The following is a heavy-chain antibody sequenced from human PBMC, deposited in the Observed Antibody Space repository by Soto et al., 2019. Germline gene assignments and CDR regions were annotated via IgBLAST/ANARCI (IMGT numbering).Heavy chain of an antibody. CDR2: INHSGST. J-gene: IGHJ2*01. CDR1: GGSFSGYY. CDR3: ESPDIVVVVTASNWSFDL. V-gene: IGHV4-34*01. Sequence: QVHLQQWGAGLLKPSETLSLTCAVYGGSFSGYYWSWIRQPPGKGLEWIGEINHSGSTNYNPSLKRRVNIPVDTSHNQCSRMLSSVPAANTALYYSESPDIVVVVTASNWSFDLWGRGTLVTVSS. D-gene: IGHD2-15*01.